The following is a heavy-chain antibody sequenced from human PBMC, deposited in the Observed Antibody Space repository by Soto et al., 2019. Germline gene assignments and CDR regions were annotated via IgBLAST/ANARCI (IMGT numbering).Heavy chain of an antibody. V-gene: IGHV4-39*01. CDR3: ARHGPCAPQGFLDT. J-gene: IGHJ5*02. CDR1: AGSISSSSHY. D-gene: IGHD3-3*01. CDR2: IYYSGST. Sequence: QLQLQESGPGLVKPSETLSLTCSVSAGSISSSSHYWGWIRQPPGKGLEWIGSIYYSGSTYYNPSLRNRVTMSVDASKNQFALKLRSVTAADTAVYYCARHGPCAPQGFLDTWGQGTLFTVS.